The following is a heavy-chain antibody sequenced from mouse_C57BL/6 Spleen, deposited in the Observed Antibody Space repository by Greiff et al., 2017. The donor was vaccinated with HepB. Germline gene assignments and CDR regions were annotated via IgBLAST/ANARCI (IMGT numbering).Heavy chain of an antibody. V-gene: IGHV4-1*01. CDR3: ARRRYYGSLYWYFDV. J-gene: IGHJ1*03. CDR1: GIDFSRYW. CDR2: INPDSSTI. D-gene: IGHD1-1*01. Sequence: EVKLQESGGGLVQPGGSLKLSCAASGIDFSRYWMSWVRRAPGKGLEWIGEINPDSSTINYAPSLKDKFIISRDNAKNTLYLQMSKVRSEDTALYYCARRRYYGSLYWYFDVWGTGTTVTVSS.